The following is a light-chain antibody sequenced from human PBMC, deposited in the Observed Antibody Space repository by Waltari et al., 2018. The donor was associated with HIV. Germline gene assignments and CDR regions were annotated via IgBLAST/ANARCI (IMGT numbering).Light chain of an antibody. CDR2: INI. CDR3: SAWDASLGAWM. V-gene: IGLV1-44*01. CDR1: TSNIGTNN. J-gene: IGLJ3*02. Sequence: QSVLTQPPSASGTPGQRIIISCSGSTSNIGTNNVNWYQQLPGTTPRLLMHINIQPPSGVPDRFSGSRSGTSASLAISGRQSEDEADYCCSAWDASLGAWMFGGGTKLTVL.